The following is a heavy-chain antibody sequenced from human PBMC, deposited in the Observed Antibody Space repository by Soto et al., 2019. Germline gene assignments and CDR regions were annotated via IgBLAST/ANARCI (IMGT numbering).Heavy chain of an antibody. CDR2: INPNSGGT. D-gene: IGHD6-13*01. J-gene: IGHJ3*02. V-gene: IGHV1-2*04. Sequence: ASVKVSCKASGYTFTGYYMHWVRQAPGQGLEWMGWINPNSGGTNYAQKFQGWVTMNRDTSISTAYMELSRLRSDDTAVYYCARSLDSSAAGTAFDIWGQGTMVTVSS. CDR3: ARSLDSSAAGTAFDI. CDR1: GYTFTGYY.